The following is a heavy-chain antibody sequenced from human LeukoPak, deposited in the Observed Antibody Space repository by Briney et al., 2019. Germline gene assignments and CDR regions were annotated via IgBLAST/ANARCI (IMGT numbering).Heavy chain of an antibody. V-gene: IGHV3-74*01. D-gene: IGHD6-19*01. CDR2: IKGDGSDT. CDR1: GFTFSSYW. CDR3: AKERSGGWPFDY. J-gene: IGHJ4*02. Sequence: GGSLRLSCAASGFTFSSYWMHWVRQTPGKGLVWVSRIKGDGSDTLYADSVKGRFTISRDNSKNTLYLQMSSLRAEDTAVYYCAKERSGGWPFDYWGQGTLVTVSS.